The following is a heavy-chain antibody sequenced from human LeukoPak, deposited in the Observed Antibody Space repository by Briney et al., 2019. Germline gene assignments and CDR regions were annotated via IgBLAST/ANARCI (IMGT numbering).Heavy chain of an antibody. J-gene: IGHJ6*03. CDR2: ISSSSSTI. Sequence: PGGSLRLSCAASGFTSSTYIMNWVRQAPGKGLEWVSYISSSSSTIYFADSVKGRFTISRNNAKKSVYLHMSSLRAEDTALYYCARLSAYYYGSYFYYYMDVWGKGTTVTVSS. CDR1: GFTSSTYI. CDR3: ARLSAYYYGSYFYYYMDV. D-gene: IGHD3-10*01. V-gene: IGHV3-48*04.